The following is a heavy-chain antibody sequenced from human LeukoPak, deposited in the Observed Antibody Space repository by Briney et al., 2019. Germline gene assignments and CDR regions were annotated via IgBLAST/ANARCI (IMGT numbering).Heavy chain of an antibody. CDR1: GGSISSYY. Sequence: SETLSLTCTVSGGSISSYYWSWIRQPPGKGLEWLGYIYYSGSTNYNPSLKSRVTISVDTSKNQFSLKLSSVTAADTAVYYCARGGEEMATNALGFDPWGQGTLVTVSS. CDR2: IYYSGST. D-gene: IGHD5-24*01. V-gene: IGHV4-59*01. J-gene: IGHJ5*02. CDR3: ARGGEEMATNALGFDP.